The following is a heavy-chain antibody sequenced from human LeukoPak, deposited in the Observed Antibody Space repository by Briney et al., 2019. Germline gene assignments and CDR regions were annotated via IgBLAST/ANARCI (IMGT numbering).Heavy chain of an antibody. CDR2: INHSGRT. D-gene: IGHD1-26*01. J-gene: IGHJ4*02. CDR3: ARGARLGFRSYYLFDY. V-gene: IGHV4-34*01. Sequence: SETLSLTSVVDGGSFSVYYWSWIRQPPRKGLEWIGEINHSGRTNYNLSLKSRVNISVDTSKNQFSLKLSSVTAADTAVYYCARGARLGFRSYYLFDYWGQGTLVTVSS. CDR1: GGSFSVYY.